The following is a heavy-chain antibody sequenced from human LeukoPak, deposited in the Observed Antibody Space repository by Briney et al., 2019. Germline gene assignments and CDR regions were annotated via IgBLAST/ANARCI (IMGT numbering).Heavy chain of an antibody. V-gene: IGHV3-23*01. CDR1: GFTFSSYA. J-gene: IGHJ4*02. CDR2: ISGSGGST. D-gene: IGHD2-15*01. CDR3: AKDGSGCSGGSCYQNFDY. Sequence: GGSLRLSCAASGFTFSSYAMSWVRQAPGKGLEWVSGISGSGGSTYYADSVKGRFTISRDNSKNTLYLQMNSLRAEDTAVYYCAKDGSGCSGGSCYQNFDYWGQGTLVTVSS.